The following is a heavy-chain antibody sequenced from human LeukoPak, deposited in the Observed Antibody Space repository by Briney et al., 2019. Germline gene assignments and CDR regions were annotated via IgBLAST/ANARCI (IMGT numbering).Heavy chain of an antibody. CDR2: MNPNSGNT. Sequence: ASVKVSCKASGYTFTSYDINWVRQATGQGLEWMGWMNPNSGNTGYAQKFQGRVTITRNTSISTAYMELSSLRSEDTAVYYCARLRIVGGTMVKDNAFDIWGQGTMVTVSS. D-gene: IGHD1-26*01. CDR1: GYTFTSYD. CDR3: ARLRIVGGTMVKDNAFDI. J-gene: IGHJ3*02. V-gene: IGHV1-8*03.